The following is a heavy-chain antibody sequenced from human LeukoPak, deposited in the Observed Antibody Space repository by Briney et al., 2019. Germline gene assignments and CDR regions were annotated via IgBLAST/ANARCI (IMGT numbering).Heavy chain of an antibody. D-gene: IGHD4-17*01. CDR1: GFTFSSYW. CDR2: IKQDGSEK. V-gene: IGHV3-7*01. J-gene: IGHJ4*02. CDR3: ARGGDYGDYDFFDY. Sequence: PGGSLRLSCAASGFTFSSYWLSWVRQAPGKGLEWVANIKQDGSEKYYVDSVTGRFTISRDNAKNSLYLQMNSLRAEDTAVYYCARGGDYGDYDFFDYWGQGTLVTVSS.